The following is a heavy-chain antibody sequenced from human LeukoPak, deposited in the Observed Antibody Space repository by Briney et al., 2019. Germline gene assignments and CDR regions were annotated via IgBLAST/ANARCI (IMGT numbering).Heavy chain of an antibody. V-gene: IGHV1-24*01. Sequence: ASVKVSCKVSGYTLTELSMHWVRQAPGKGLEWMGGFDPEDGETIYAQKFQGRVTMTEDTSTDTAYMELSSLRSEDTAVYYCATAGGYYLRLGAFDIWGQGTMVTVSS. D-gene: IGHD3-22*01. J-gene: IGHJ3*02. CDR2: FDPEDGET. CDR3: ATAGGYYLRLGAFDI. CDR1: GYTLTELS.